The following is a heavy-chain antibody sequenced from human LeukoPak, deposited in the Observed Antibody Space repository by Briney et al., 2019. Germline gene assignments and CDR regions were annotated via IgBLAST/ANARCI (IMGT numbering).Heavy chain of an antibody. CDR3: ARDILPRDQLLPGGMDV. CDR1: ESTSRMSW. CDR2: ISSSGSTI. J-gene: IGHJ6*02. V-gene: IGHV3-48*03. D-gene: IGHD2-2*01. Sequence: PGGSLRLSCVASESTSRMSWMSWVRQAPGKGLEWVSYISSSGSTIYYADSVKGRFTISRDNAKNSLYLQMNSPRAEDTAVYYCARDILPRDQLLPGGMDVWGQGTTVTVSS.